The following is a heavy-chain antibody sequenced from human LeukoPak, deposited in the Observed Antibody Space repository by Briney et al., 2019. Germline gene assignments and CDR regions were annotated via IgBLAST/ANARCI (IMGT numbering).Heavy chain of an antibody. Sequence: PSETLSLTCTVSGGSISSSSYYWGWIRQPPGKGLEWIGSIYYSGSTYYNPSPKSRVTISVDTSKNQFSLKLSSVTAADTAVYYCARGGAYYDFWSGYSVVDYWGQGTLVTVSS. CDR3: ARGGAYYDFWSGYSVVDY. V-gene: IGHV4-39*01. J-gene: IGHJ4*02. D-gene: IGHD3-3*01. CDR2: IYYSGST. CDR1: GGSISSSSYY.